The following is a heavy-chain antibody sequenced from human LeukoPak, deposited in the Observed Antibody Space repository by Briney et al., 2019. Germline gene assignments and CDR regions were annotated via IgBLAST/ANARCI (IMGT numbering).Heavy chain of an antibody. CDR1: GFSLSTSGVG. D-gene: IGHD3-22*01. J-gene: IGHJ4*02. Sequence: SGPTLVKPTQTLTLTCTFSGFSLSTSGVGVGWIRQPPGKALEWLALIYWNDDKRYSPSLKSRLTITKDTSKNQVVLTMTNMDPVDTATYYCAHSVFYYDSSGYYFGFVFDYWGQGTLVTVSS. CDR3: AHSVFYYDSSGYYFGFVFDY. V-gene: IGHV2-5*01. CDR2: IYWNDDK.